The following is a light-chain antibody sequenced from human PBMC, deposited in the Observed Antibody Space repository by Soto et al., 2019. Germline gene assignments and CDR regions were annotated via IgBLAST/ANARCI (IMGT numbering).Light chain of an antibody. CDR2: GAS. CDR1: QSGSSITY. J-gene: IGKJ2*01. V-gene: IGKV3-20*01. CDR3: HQYGSSPSYT. Sequence: EIVLTQSPGTLSLSPGERATLSGRASQSGSSITYLAWYQQKPGQAPRLLIYGASSRATGIPDRFSGSGSGTDFTLTISRLEPEDFAVYYCHQYGSSPSYTFGQGTKLEIK.